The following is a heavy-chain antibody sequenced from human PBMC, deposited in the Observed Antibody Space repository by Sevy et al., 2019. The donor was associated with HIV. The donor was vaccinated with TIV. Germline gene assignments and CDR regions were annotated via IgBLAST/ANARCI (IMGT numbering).Heavy chain of an antibody. J-gene: IGHJ5*02. D-gene: IGHD2-8*01. Sequence: GESLKISCKGSGYSFTSYWIGWVRQMPGKGLEWMGIIYPGDSDTRNSPSFQGQVTISADKSISTAYLQWSSLKASDTAMYYCARRGYCSSSICYNPNWFDPWGQGTLVTVSS. CDR2: IYPGDSDT. CDR1: GYSFTSYW. CDR3: ARRGYCSSSICYNPNWFDP. V-gene: IGHV5-51*01.